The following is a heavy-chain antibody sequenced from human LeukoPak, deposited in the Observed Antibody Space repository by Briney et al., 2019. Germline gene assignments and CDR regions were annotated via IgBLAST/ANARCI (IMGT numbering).Heavy chain of an antibody. Sequence: GGSLRLSCAASGFTFNRYSMSWVRQPPGKGLEWVSAISGSGTTIYYADSVKGRFTISRDNSKNTLYLQINSLRAEDTAVYYCAKDSGGTYFYYYDYMDVWGKGTTVTVSS. CDR1: GFTFNRYS. CDR3: AKDSGGTYFYYYDYMDV. CDR2: ISGSGTTI. D-gene: IGHD1-26*01. J-gene: IGHJ6*03. V-gene: IGHV3-23*01.